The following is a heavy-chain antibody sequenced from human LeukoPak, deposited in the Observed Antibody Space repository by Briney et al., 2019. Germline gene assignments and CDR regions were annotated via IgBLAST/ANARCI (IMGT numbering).Heavy chain of an antibody. CDR1: GFTFSSYD. CDR2: IGTAGDT. CDR3: AKDHLLLGYCSGGSCYSGAIDY. J-gene: IGHJ4*02. D-gene: IGHD2-15*01. Sequence: PGGSLRLSCAASGFTFSSYDMHWVRQATGKGLEWVSAIGTAGDTYYPGSVKGRFTISRENAKNSLYLQMNSLRAGDTAVYYCAKDHLLLGYCSGGSCYSGAIDYWGQGTLVTVSS. V-gene: IGHV3-13*01.